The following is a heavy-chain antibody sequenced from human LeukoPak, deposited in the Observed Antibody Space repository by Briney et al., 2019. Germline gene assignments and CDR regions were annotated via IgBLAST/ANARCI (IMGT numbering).Heavy chain of an antibody. V-gene: IGHV3-48*01. J-gene: IGHJ4*02. CDR2: ISSSSSTI. Sequence: QSGGSLRLSCAASGFTFSSYSMNWVRQAPGKGLEWVSYISSSSSTIYYADSMKGRFTISRDNAKNSLYLQMNSLRAEDTAVYYCTRVLYSSGWYGDHYWGQGTLVTVSS. CDR3: TRVLYSSGWYGDHY. CDR1: GFTFSSYS. D-gene: IGHD6-19*01.